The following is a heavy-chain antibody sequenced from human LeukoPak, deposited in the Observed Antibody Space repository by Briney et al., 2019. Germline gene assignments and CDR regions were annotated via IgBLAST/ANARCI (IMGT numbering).Heavy chain of an antibody. V-gene: IGHV1-18*01. Sequence: ASVMVSCKASGYTFSDFGITWVRQAPGQGPEWMGWIKIGEGTTHSAQKFQDRVSMTRDRSSNTAFLELRSLRSDDTAVYFCSRSYYSSSWYYFDLWGQGTLVTVSS. D-gene: IGHD4-11*01. J-gene: IGHJ4*02. CDR2: IKIGEGTT. CDR1: GYTFSDFG. CDR3: SRSYYSSSWYYFDL.